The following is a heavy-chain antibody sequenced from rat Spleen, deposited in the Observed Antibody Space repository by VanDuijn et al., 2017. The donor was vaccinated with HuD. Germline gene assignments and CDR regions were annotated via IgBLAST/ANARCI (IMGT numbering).Heavy chain of an antibody. V-gene: IGHV5-20*01. D-gene: IGHD1-1*01. J-gene: IGHJ2*01. Sequence: EVQLVEADGGLVQPGRSLKLSCAASGFTFSDYNLAWVRQAPTKGLEWVATLSSDGGRNFYRDSVKGRFTISRDNAKSSLYLQMDSLRSEDTATYYCTTDMIQWSDYWGQGVMVTVSS. CDR3: TTDMIQWSDY. CDR1: GFTFSDYN. CDR2: LSSDGGRN.